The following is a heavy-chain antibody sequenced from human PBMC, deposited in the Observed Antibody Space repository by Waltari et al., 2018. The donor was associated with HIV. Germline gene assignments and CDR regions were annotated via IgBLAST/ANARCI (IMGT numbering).Heavy chain of an antibody. D-gene: IGHD6-19*01. Sequence: QLQLQESGPGLVQPSETLSLTCTVSVGSLRSRGYFWGGLRQSPGQGLDWIGSIFYNGSANYNPSLKSRATLSVDTSKNQFSLKLNSVTAADTAVYYCARSPRGEQWLAYWGQGTLVTVSS. CDR1: VGSLRSRGYF. V-gene: IGHV4-39*01. J-gene: IGHJ1*01. CDR2: IFYNGSA. CDR3: ARSPRGEQWLAY.